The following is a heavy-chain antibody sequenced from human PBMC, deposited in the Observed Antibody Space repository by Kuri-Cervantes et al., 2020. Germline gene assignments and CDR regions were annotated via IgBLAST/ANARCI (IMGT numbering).Heavy chain of an antibody. CDR1: GYTFTGYY. CDR2: INPNSGGT. Sequence: ASVKVSCKASGYTFTGYYMHWVRQAPGQGLEWMGWINPNSGGTNYAQKFQGRVTMTRDTSISTAYMELSRLRSDDTAVYYCARVRTLRYFDWFGHDAFDIWGQGTMVTVSS. D-gene: IGHD3-9*01. CDR3: ARVRTLRYFDWFGHDAFDI. V-gene: IGHV1-2*02. J-gene: IGHJ3*02.